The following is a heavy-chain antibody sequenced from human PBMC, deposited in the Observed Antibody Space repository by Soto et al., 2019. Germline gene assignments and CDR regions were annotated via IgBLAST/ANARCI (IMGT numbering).Heavy chain of an antibody. J-gene: IGHJ5*02. CDR3: ARDWQLVSNWFDP. D-gene: IGHD6-6*01. CDR1: GYTFTSYG. Sequence: GAVKVSCKASGYTFTSYGISWVRQAPGQGLEWMGWISVYISNTTNTQNLTRTLTMTIATSTSTAYMELRSLRSDDTAVYYCARDWQLVSNWFDPWGQGTLVTVS. CDR2: ISVYISNT. V-gene: IGHV1-18*01.